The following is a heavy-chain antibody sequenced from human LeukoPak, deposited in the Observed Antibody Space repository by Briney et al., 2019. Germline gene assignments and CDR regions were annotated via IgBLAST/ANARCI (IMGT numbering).Heavy chain of an antibody. CDR1: GGSISSGSYY. D-gene: IGHD4-17*01. V-gene: IGHV4-61*02. Sequence: SQTLSLTCTVSGGSISSGSYYWSWIRQPAGKGLEWIGRIYTSGSTNYNPSLKSRVTISVDTSKNQFSLKLSSVTAADTAVYYCARVSAEPGDYVGEYFQHWGQGTLVTVSS. CDR2: IYTSGST. CDR3: ARVSAEPGDYVGEYFQH. J-gene: IGHJ1*01.